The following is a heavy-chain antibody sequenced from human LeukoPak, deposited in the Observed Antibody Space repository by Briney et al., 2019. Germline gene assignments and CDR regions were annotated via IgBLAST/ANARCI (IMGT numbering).Heavy chain of an antibody. CDR2: IYPSDSDT. CDR3: ATAVGYLAV. V-gene: IGHV5-51*01. CDR1: GYTFTSYW. Sequence: GESLQISCKGSGYTFTSYWIAWVRQMPGKGLEWMGIIYPSDSDTRYSPSFQGQVTISADKSVSTAYLQWSSLKASDTAMYYCATAVGYLAVWGQGTLVTVSS. J-gene: IGHJ4*02. D-gene: IGHD3-9*01.